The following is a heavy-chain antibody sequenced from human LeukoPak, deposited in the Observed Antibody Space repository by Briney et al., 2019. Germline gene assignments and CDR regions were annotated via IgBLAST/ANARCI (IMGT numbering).Heavy chain of an antibody. D-gene: IGHD2-2*01. CDR1: GFTFSSYA. V-gene: IGHV3-23*01. CDR3: AKIGGYCSSTSCADV. Sequence: GGSLRLSCAAPGFTFSSYAMSWVRQAPGKGLEWVSAISGSGGNTYYADSVKGRFTISRDNSKNTLHLQMNSLRAEDTAVYYCAKIGGYCSSTSCADVWGQGTTVTVSS. CDR2: ISGSGGNT. J-gene: IGHJ6*02.